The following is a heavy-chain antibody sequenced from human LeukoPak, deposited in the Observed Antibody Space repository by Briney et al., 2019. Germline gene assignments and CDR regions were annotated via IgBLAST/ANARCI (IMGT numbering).Heavy chain of an antibody. D-gene: IGHD6-19*01. CDR1: GGTFSSYA. CDR2: IIPIFGTA. V-gene: IGHV1-69*13. J-gene: IGHJ6*02. Sequence: SVQVSCKASGGTFSSYAISWVRQAPGQGLEWMGGIIPIFGTANYAQKFQGRVTITADESTSTAYMELSSLRSEDTAVYYCARGSGKEGWLMDVWGQGTTVTVSS. CDR3: ARGSGKEGWLMDV.